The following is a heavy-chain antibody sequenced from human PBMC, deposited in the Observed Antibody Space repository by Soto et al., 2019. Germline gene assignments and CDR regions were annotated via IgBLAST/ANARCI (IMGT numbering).Heavy chain of an antibody. J-gene: IGHJ4*02. Sequence: GGSLRLSCAASGFTFSSYAMTWVRQAPGKGLEWVATISFGGGNTYYADSVEGRFTISRDNSKNTLFLQMHSLRTEDTAVYYCAKDGYCNGGSCYLYYLDYWGQGTPVTVS. CDR2: ISFGGGNT. CDR1: GFTFSSYA. D-gene: IGHD2-15*01. V-gene: IGHV3-23*01. CDR3: AKDGYCNGGSCYLYYLDY.